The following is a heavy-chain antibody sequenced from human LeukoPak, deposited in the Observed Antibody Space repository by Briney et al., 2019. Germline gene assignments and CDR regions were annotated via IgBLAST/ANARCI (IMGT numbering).Heavy chain of an antibody. V-gene: IGHV3-23*01. J-gene: IGHJ4*02. Sequence: PGGSLRLSCTVSGFTVSTNSMSWVRQAPEKGLEWVSSISESGGTTDYADSVKGRFTISRDNSKNTLFLQMNSLRAEDTAVYYCARQWLVNGWGQGTLVTVSS. CDR3: ARQWLVNG. CDR1: GFTVSTNS. CDR2: ISESGGTT. D-gene: IGHD6-19*01.